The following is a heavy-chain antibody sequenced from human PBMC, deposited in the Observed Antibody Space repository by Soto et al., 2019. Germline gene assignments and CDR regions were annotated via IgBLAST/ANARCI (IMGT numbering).Heavy chain of an antibody. CDR3: ARAGGYYGDYDYFDY. J-gene: IGHJ4*02. CDR2: IIPIFGTA. V-gene: IGHV1-69*05. CDR1: GGTFSSYA. Sequence: GASVKVSCKASGGTFSSYAISWVRQAPGQGLEWMGGIIPIFGTAKYSQKFQGRVTITRDTSASTAYMELSSLRSEDTAVYYCARAGGYYGDYDYFDYWGQGTLVTVSS. D-gene: IGHD4-17*01.